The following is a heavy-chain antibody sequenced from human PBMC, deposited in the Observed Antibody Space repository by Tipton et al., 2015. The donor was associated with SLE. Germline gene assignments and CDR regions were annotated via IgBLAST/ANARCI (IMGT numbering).Heavy chain of an antibody. D-gene: IGHD1-26*01. CDR1: GGSISSGSYY. CDR2: IYTSGST. CDR3: ASTSGSYYHLWDY. V-gene: IGHV4-61*09. Sequence: TLSLTCTVSGGSISSGSYYWSWIRQPAGKGLEWIGYIYTSGSTNYNPSLKSRATISVDTSKNQFSLNLSSVTAADTAVYYCASTSGSYYHLWDYWGQGTLVTVSS. J-gene: IGHJ4*02.